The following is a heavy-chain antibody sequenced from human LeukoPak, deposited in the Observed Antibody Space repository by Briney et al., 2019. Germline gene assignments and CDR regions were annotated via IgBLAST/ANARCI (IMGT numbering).Heavy chain of an antibody. CDR1: GFTFSSYS. J-gene: IGHJ4*02. Sequence: PGGSLRLSCAASGFTFSSYSMSWVRQAPGKGLEWVGRIKSKTDGGTTDYAAPVKGRFTISRDDSKNTLYLQMNSLKTEDTAVYYCTTSPVWFGDSIHDYWGQGTLVTVSS. CDR2: IKSKTDGGTT. V-gene: IGHV3-15*01. CDR3: TTSPVWFGDSIHDY. D-gene: IGHD3-10*01.